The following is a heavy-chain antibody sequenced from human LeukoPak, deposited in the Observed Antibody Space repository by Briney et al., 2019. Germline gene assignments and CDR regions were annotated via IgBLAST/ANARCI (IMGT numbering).Heavy chain of an antibody. V-gene: IGHV3-30*18. CDR3: AKDQEQWLVLDAFDI. CDR2: ISYDGSNK. Sequence: PGRSLRLSCAASGFTFSSYGMHWVRQAPGKGLEWVAVISYDGSNKYYADSVKGRFTISRDNSKNTLYLQMNSLRAEDTAVYYCAKDQEQWLVLDAFDIWGQGTMVTVSS. CDR1: GFTFSSYG. D-gene: IGHD6-19*01. J-gene: IGHJ3*02.